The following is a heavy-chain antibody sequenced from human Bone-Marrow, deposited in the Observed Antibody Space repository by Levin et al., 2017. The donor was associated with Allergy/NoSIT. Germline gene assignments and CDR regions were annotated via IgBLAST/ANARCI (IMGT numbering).Heavy chain of an antibody. CDR2: IIPIFGTA. Sequence: SVKVSCKASGGTFSSYAISWVRQAPGQGLEWMGGIIPIFGTANYAQKFQGRVTITADESTSTAYMELSSLRSEDTAVYYCARAVHDYGDYEFYYYMDVWGKGTTVTVSS. J-gene: IGHJ6*03. CDR1: GGTFSSYA. CDR3: ARAVHDYGDYEFYYYMDV. V-gene: IGHV1-69*13. D-gene: IGHD4-17*01.